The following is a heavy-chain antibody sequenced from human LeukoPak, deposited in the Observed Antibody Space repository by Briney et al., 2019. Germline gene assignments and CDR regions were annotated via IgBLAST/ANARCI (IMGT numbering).Heavy chain of an antibody. D-gene: IGHD6-6*01. V-gene: IGHV3-21*01. CDR2: ISGSSSYI. J-gene: IGHJ4*02. Sequence: GGSLRLSCAASGFTFSSYSMNWVRQAPGKGLEWVSSISGSSSYIYYADSVKGRFTISRDNAKNSLYLQMNSLRAEDTAVYYCAREPGRVVSSSGKVDYWGQGTLVTVSS. CDR3: AREPGRVVSSSGKVDY. CDR1: GFTFSSYS.